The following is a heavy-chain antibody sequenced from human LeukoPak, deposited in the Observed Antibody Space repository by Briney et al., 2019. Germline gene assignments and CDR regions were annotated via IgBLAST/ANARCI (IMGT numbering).Heavy chain of an antibody. J-gene: IGHJ4*02. CDR1: GGSISSYY. V-gene: IGHV4-59*01. D-gene: IGHD3-16*01. CDR2: IYYSGST. CDR3: ATLDNYVFPY. Sequence: SETLSLTCTVSGGSISSYYWSWIRRPPGKGLEWIAYIYYSGSTNYNPSLKSRVTISLDTSKNQFTLKLNSVTAADTAVYYCATLDNYVFPYWGQGTLVTVSS.